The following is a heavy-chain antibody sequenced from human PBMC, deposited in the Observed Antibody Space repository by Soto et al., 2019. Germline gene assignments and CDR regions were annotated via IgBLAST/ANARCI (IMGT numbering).Heavy chain of an antibody. CDR1: GYTFTSYY. CDR3: ARSYYDYVWGSYRSAHFDY. CDR2: FNPSGDST. J-gene: IGHJ4*02. Sequence: QVQLVQSGAEVKKPGASVKVSCKASGYTFTSYYMHWVRQAPGQGLEWMGIFNPSGDSTSYAQKFQGRVTMTRDTSTSTVYMELSSLRSEDTAVYYCARSYYDYVWGSYRSAHFDYWGQGTLVTVSS. V-gene: IGHV1-46*01. D-gene: IGHD3-16*02.